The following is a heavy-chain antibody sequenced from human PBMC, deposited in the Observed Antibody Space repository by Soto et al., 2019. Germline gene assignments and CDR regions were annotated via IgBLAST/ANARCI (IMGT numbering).Heavy chain of an antibody. J-gene: IGHJ6*02. CDR3: ARITLALDHYYGMEV. CDR1: GSSFTGYF. CDR2: INPNTSAT. Sequence: AAGQVCFAGSGSSFTGYFIQWLRQAPGHGLEWMGWINPNTSATNYAQPFQGRVTMTRDTSLGTAYMELTSWKPDDTAVFYCARITLALDHYYGMEVWG. D-gene: IGHD3-16*01. V-gene: IGHV1-2*02.